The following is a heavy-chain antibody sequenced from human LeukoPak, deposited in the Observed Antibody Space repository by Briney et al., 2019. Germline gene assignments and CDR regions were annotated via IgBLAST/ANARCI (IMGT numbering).Heavy chain of an antibody. CDR2: IRYDGSNK. D-gene: IGHD1-26*01. CDR3: AKDGGSYHDY. Sequence: GGSLRLSCAASGFTLSSYGMHWVRQAPGKGLEWVAFIRYDGSNKYYADSVKGRFTISRDNSKNTLYLQMNSLRAEDTAVYYCAKDGGSYHDYWGQGTLVTVSS. J-gene: IGHJ4*02. CDR1: GFTLSSYG. V-gene: IGHV3-30*02.